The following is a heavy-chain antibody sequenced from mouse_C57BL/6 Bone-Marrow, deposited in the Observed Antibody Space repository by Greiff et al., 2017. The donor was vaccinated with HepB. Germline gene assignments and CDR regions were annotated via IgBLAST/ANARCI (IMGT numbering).Heavy chain of an antibody. CDR1: GYTFTSYW. J-gene: IGHJ2*01. Sequence: QVQLQQPGAELVKPGASVKMSCTASGYTFTSYWITWVKQRPGQGLEWIGDIYPGSGSTNYNEKFKSKATLTVDTSSSTAYMQLSSLTSEDSAVYYCARATVVATDFDYWGQGTTLTVSS. CDR3: ARATVVATDFDY. D-gene: IGHD1-1*01. V-gene: IGHV1-55*01. CDR2: IYPGSGST.